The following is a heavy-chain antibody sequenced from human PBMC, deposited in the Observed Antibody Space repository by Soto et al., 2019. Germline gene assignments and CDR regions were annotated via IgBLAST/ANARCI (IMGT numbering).Heavy chain of an antibody. CDR1: GFTFSDYY. D-gene: IGHD2-8*01. V-gene: IGHV3-11*01. CDR2: ISNSGSTI. Sequence: QVPLVESGGGLVKPGGSLRLSCAASGFTFSDYYMSWIRQAPGKGLEWVSYISNSGSTIYYADSVKGRFTISRDNAKNSLYLQMNSLRAEDTAVYYCARTRLMVYAGGRQLNWFDPWGQGTLVTVSS. CDR3: ARTRLMVYAGGRQLNWFDP. J-gene: IGHJ5*02.